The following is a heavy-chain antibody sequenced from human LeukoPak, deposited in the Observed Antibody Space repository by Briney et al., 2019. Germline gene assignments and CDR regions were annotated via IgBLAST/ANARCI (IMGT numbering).Heavy chain of an antibody. J-gene: IGHJ4*02. CDR3: ARDKIYAFWSGHNFDY. CDR2: INSDGSST. D-gene: IGHD3-3*01. Sequence: PGGSLRLSCAASGFTFSSYWMHWVRHAPGKGLVWVSHINSDGSSTIYADSVKGRFTISRDNANNTLYLQINMLRVEDTAVYYCARDKIYAFWSGHNFDYWGQGTLVTVSS. CDR1: GFTFSSYW. V-gene: IGHV3-74*01.